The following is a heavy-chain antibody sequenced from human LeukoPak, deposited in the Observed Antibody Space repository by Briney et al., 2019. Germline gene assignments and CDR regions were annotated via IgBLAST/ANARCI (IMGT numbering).Heavy chain of an antibody. V-gene: IGHV3-23*01. J-gene: IGHJ4*02. CDR2: ISNSGGNT. CDR1: GFTFSNYA. Sequence: GGSLRLSCAASGFTFSNYAMSWVRQAPGKGLEWVSTISNSGGNTYYADSVKGRFTISRDNSKNTLYLQMNSLRAEDTAVYYCAKAALRYQLLSSLDYWGQGTLVTVSS. D-gene: IGHD2-2*01. CDR3: AKAALRYQLLSSLDY.